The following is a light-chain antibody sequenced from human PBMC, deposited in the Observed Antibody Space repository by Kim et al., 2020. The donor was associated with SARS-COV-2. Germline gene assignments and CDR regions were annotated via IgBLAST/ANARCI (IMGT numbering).Light chain of an antibody. J-gene: IGKJ5*01. CDR2: AAS. Sequence: DIQMTQSPSSLSASLGDRVTITCRASRSVTTYLNWYQQKPGAAPRLLIYAASRLENGVPSRFGGRGSGTEFTLTISSLQPEDFATYFCQPGYSNPATFGQGTRLEIK. CDR1: RSVTTY. V-gene: IGKV1-39*01. CDR3: QPGYSNPAT.